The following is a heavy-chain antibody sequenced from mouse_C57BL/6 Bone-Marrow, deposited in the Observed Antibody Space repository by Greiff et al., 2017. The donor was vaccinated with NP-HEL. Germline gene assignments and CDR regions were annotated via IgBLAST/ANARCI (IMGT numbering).Heavy chain of an antibody. CDR2: IYPGDGDT. J-gene: IGHJ3*01. Sequence: LVESGPELVKPGASVKISCKASGYAFSSSWMNWVKQRPGKGLEWIGRIYPGDGDTNYNGKFKGKATLTADKSSSTAYMQLSSLTSEDSAVYFCAGGMSNYPWFAYWGQGTLVTVSA. D-gene: IGHD2-5*01. CDR3: AGGMSNYPWFAY. V-gene: IGHV1-82*01. CDR1: GYAFSSSW.